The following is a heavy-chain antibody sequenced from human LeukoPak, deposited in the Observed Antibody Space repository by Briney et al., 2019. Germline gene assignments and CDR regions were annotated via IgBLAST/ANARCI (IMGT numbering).Heavy chain of an antibody. J-gene: IGHJ4*02. CDR1: GGSISGYY. D-gene: IGHD6-13*01. V-gene: IGHV4-59*01. Sequence: SETLSLTCTVSGGSISGYYWSWIRQPPGKGLEWIGYIYYSGSTNYNPSLKSRVTISVDTSKNQFSLKLSSVTAADTAVYYCARAGIAAATIDYWGQGTLVTVSS. CDR3: ARAGIAAATIDY. CDR2: IYYSGST.